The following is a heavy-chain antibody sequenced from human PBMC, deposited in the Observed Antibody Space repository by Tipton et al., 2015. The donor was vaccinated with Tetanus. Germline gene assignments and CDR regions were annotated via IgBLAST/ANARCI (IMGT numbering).Heavy chain of an antibody. Sequence: TLSLTCTVSGGSISSYYWSWIRRPAGKGLEWIGHIYTSGSTNYNPSLKSRVTMSVDTSKNQFSLKLSSVTAADTAVYYCARGVWFGPGPKYYFDYWGQGTLVTVSS. CDR1: GGSISSYY. J-gene: IGHJ4*02. D-gene: IGHD3-10*01. V-gene: IGHV4-4*07. CDR2: IYTSGST. CDR3: ARGVWFGPGPKYYFDY.